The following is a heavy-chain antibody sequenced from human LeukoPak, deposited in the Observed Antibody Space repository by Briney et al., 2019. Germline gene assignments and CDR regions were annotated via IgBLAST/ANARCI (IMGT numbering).Heavy chain of an antibody. Sequence: ASVKVSCKASGYTFTGYYMHWVRQAPGQGLEWMGWINPNSGATNYAQKFQGRVTMTRDTSISTAYMELSRLRSDDTAVYYCARDLIAAAGTVYWGQGTLVTVSS. V-gene: IGHV1-2*02. D-gene: IGHD6-13*01. CDR3: ARDLIAAAGTVY. J-gene: IGHJ4*02. CDR2: INPNSGAT. CDR1: GYTFTGYY.